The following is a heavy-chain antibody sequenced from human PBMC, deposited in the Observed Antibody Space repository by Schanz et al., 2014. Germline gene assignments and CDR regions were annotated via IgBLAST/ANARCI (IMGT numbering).Heavy chain of an antibody. CDR1: GFTFSNFA. V-gene: IGHV3-30*04. D-gene: IGHD1-26*01. J-gene: IGHJ4*02. Sequence: QVQLVESGGGVVQPGRSLRLSCAASGFTFSNFAMHWVRQAPGKGLEWVTIISHDGSIQYGADSVKGRFTLSRDNSKNTMDLQMNSLRPEDTAVYYCGRDYIGGALDYWGQGTLVTVSS. CDR3: GRDYIGGALDY. CDR2: ISHDGSIQ.